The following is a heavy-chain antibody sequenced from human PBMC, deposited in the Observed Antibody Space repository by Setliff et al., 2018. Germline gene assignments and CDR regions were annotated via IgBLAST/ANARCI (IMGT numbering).Heavy chain of an antibody. Sequence: LSLTCAVYGGSFSGYYWSWVRQPPGKGLEWIGEINHSGSTNYNPSLKSRVTISVDTSKNQFSLKLSSVTAADTAVYYCARRYNFWSGYLDYWGQGTLVTVSS. J-gene: IGHJ4*02. CDR1: GGSFSGYY. CDR3: ARRYNFWSGYLDY. D-gene: IGHD3-3*01. CDR2: INHSGST. V-gene: IGHV4-34*01.